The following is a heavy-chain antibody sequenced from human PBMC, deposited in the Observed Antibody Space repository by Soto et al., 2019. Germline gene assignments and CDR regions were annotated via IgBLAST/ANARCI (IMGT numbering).Heavy chain of an antibody. V-gene: IGHV3-23*01. J-gene: IGHJ4*02. Sequence: GGSLRLSCVVPGVIFSGYGMHWVRQAPGKGLEWVSAISGSGGSTYYADSVKGRFTISRDNSKNTLYLQMNSLRAEDTAVYYCAKIAHLIAAAGAHYWGQGTLVTVSP. CDR3: AKIAHLIAAAGAHY. D-gene: IGHD6-13*01. CDR1: GVIFSGYG. CDR2: ISGSGGST.